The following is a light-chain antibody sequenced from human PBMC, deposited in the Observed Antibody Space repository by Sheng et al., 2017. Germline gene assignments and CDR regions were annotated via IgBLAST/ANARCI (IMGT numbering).Light chain of an antibody. J-gene: IGKJ1*01. CDR3: QEYVSYSWA. CDR1: QDISNY. Sequence: DIQMTQSPSSLSASVGDRVTITCQASQDISNYLNWYQQKPGKAPKLLIYDASNLETGVPSRFSGSGSGTDFTFTISSLQADDVASYYCQEYVSYSWAFGQGTKIEIK. CDR2: DAS. V-gene: IGKV1-33*01.